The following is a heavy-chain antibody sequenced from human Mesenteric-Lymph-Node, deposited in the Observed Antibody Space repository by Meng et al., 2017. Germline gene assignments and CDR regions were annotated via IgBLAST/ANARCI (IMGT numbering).Heavy chain of an antibody. J-gene: IGHJ4*02. CDR1: GYTFTGYY. CDR3: ARVFCGGDCYPNFDY. D-gene: IGHD2-21*02. CDR2: INPNSGGT. Sequence: QGRRVQSGAELTMPGDSVKGSCKASGYTFTGYYMHWVRQAPGQGLEWMGWINPNSGGTNYAQKFQGRVTMTRDTSISTAYMELSRLRSDDTAVYYCARVFCGGDCYPNFDYWGQGTLVTVSS. V-gene: IGHV1-2*02.